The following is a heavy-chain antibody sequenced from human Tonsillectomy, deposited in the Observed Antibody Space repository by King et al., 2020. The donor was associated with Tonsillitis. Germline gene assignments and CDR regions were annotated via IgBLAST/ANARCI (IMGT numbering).Heavy chain of an antibody. V-gene: IGHV3-30*04. J-gene: IGHJ3*02. CDR1: GFTFSHYS. CDR2: ISYDGSNK. Sequence: VQLVESGGGLVQPGGSLRLSCAASGFTFSHYSMNWIRQAPGKGLEWVAVISYDGSNKYYADSVKGRFTISRDNSKNTLYLQMNSLRAEDTAVYYCARVRGSGSYDAFDIWGQGTMVTVSS. D-gene: IGHD3-10*01. CDR3: ARVRGSGSYDAFDI.